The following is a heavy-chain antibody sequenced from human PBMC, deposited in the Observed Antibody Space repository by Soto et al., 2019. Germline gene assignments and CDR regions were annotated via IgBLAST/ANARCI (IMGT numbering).Heavy chain of an antibody. CDR1: GGSISSSSYY. Sequence: NPSETLSLTCTVSGGSISSSSYYWGWIRQPPGKGLEWIGSIYYSGSTYYNPSLKSRVTISVDTSKNQFSLKLSSVTAADTAVYYCARHTRAGSFDYWGQGTLVTVSS. V-gene: IGHV4-39*01. D-gene: IGHD2-15*01. CDR3: ARHTRAGSFDY. J-gene: IGHJ4*02. CDR2: IYYSGST.